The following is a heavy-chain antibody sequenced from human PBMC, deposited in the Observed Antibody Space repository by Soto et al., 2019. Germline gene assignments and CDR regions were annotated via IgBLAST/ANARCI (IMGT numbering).Heavy chain of an antibody. V-gene: IGHV3-7*01. D-gene: IGHD6-25*01. CDR2: IKQAGSEK. Sequence: PGGSLRLSCAASGFTFSAYWMSWVRQAPGKGLEWVANIKQAGSEKYYVDSVNGRFIISRDDAKNSLFLQVNSLRVEDTAVYYCAREKRANGYFDYWGQGNLVTVSS. CDR3: AREKRANGYFDY. CDR1: GFTFSAYW. J-gene: IGHJ4*02.